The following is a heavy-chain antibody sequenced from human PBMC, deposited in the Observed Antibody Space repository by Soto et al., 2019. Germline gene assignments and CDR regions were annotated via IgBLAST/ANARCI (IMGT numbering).Heavy chain of an antibody. CDR1: GFTFSYYW. D-gene: IGHD2-21*02. CDR2: IHSDGSST. V-gene: IGHV3-74*01. Sequence: EVRLVESEGGLVQPGGSLSLSCAASGFTFSYYWMHWVRQAPGQGLFWVSRIHSDGSSTTYADSVKGRFTISRDNAKNTVSLQMNSLRVEDTGVYFCARGDRGAFDLWGQGTMVTVPS. CDR3: ARGDRGAFDL. J-gene: IGHJ3*01.